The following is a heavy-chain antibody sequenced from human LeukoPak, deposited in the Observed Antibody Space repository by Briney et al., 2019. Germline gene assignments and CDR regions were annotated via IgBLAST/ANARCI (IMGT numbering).Heavy chain of an antibody. CDR2: IIPIFGTA. CDR1: GGTFSSYA. J-gene: IGHJ3*02. Sequence: SVKVSCKASGGTFSSYAISWVRQAPGQGLEWMGGIIPIFGTANYAQRFQGRVTITADESTSTAYMELSSLRSEDTAVYYCARAPTAAGVAFDIWGQGTMVTVSS. D-gene: IGHD6-13*01. CDR3: ARAPTAAGVAFDI. V-gene: IGHV1-69*13.